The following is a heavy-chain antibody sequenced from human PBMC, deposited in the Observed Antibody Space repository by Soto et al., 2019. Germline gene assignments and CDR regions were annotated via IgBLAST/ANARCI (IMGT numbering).Heavy chain of an antibody. V-gene: IGHV3-23*01. CDR3: ANGLPGVLATVTTVY. Sequence: EVQLLESGGGLVQPGGSLRLSCAASGFTFSSYAMSWVRQAPGKGLEWVSAISSSGGSTYYADSVKGRFTISRDNSKNTLALQMNSLRAEDTAVYYCANGLPGVLATVTTVYCGQGPLVTVSS. CDR1: GFTFSSYA. CDR2: ISSSGGST. J-gene: IGHJ4*02. D-gene: IGHD4-17*01.